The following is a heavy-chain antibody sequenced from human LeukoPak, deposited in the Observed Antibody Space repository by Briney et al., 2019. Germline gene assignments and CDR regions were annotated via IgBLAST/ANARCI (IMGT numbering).Heavy chain of an antibody. CDR2: ISGSGGST. D-gene: IGHD6-19*01. V-gene: IGHV3-23*01. CDR3: ARGSGWFTGGFDY. CDR1: GFTFSSYA. J-gene: IGHJ4*02. Sequence: GGSLRLSCAASGFTFSSYAMSWVRQAPGKGLEWVSAISGSGGSTYYADSVKGRFTISRDNSKNTLYLQMNSLRAEDTAVYYCARGSGWFTGGFDYWGQGTLVTVSS.